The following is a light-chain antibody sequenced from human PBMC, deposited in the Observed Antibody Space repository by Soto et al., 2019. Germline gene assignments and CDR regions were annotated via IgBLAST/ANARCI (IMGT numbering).Light chain of an antibody. Sequence: QSDLTQPASVSGSPGQSVAISCTGTSSDVGGSNGVSWYQQPPGTAPKLMIYDVSNRPSGVPDRFSGSKSGDTASLTISGLQAEDEGDYYCSSYTSSSTYVFGTGTKVTVL. V-gene: IGLV2-18*02. CDR1: SSDVGGSNG. J-gene: IGLJ1*01. CDR2: DVS. CDR3: SSYTSSSTYV.